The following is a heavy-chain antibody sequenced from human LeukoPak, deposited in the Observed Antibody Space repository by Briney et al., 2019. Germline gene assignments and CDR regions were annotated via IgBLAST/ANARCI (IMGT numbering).Heavy chain of an antibody. V-gene: IGHV1-69*13. J-gene: IGHJ5*02. CDR3: ARGAYGSGSYGDNWFHP. Sequence: ASVKVSCKASGGTLSSHAMSWVRQAPGQGLEWMGGIIPIFGTANYAQKFQGRVTITSDESTSTAYMELSSLRSEDTAVYYCARGAYGSGSYGDNWFHPWGQGTLVTVSS. D-gene: IGHD3-10*01. CDR2: IIPIFGTA. CDR1: GGTLSSHA.